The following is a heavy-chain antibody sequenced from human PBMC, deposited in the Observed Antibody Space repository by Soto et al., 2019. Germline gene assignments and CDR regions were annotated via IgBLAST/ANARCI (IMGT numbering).Heavy chain of an antibody. J-gene: IGHJ4*02. D-gene: IGHD6-13*01. V-gene: IGHV4-31*03. CDR3: ATARIEQQLEVGGIDY. Sequence: QVQLQDSGPGLVKPSQTLSLTCTVSGGSISSGGYYWSWIRQHPGKGLEWIGYIYYSGSTYYNPSRQSRVTISVDTSKNHFSLKLSSVTAADTAVYYCATARIEQQLEVGGIDYWGQGTLVTVSS. CDR2: IYYSGST. CDR1: GGSISSGGYY.